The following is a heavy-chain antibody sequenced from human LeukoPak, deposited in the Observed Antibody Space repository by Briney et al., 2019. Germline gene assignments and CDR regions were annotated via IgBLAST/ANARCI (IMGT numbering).Heavy chain of an antibody. CDR1: GFTFSSYS. D-gene: IGHD2-15*01. J-gene: IGHJ6*03. Sequence: PGGSLRLSCAASGFTFSSYSMNWVRQAPGKGLEWVSVISGSGGTAYYADSVKGRFTISRDNSKNTLYLQMNSLRAEDTAIYYCAKNGDRGAYCSGGSCYPYYYYNMDVWGKGTTVTISS. CDR3: AKNGDRGAYCSGGSCYPYYYYNMDV. CDR2: ISGSGGTA. V-gene: IGHV3-23*01.